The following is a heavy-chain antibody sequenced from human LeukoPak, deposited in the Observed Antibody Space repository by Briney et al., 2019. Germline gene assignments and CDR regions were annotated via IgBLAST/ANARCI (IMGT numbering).Heavy chain of an antibody. D-gene: IGHD3-10*01. J-gene: IGHJ4*02. Sequence: SETLSLTCTVSGGSISSSSYYWDWIRQSPGKGLEWLGSIYYVGSTYYNPSLESRVTISVDTSKNQFSLKLNSVTAADTAVYYCASHYGPWGQGTLVTVSS. CDR3: ASHYGP. CDR2: IYYVGST. V-gene: IGHV4-39*01. CDR1: GGSISSSSYY.